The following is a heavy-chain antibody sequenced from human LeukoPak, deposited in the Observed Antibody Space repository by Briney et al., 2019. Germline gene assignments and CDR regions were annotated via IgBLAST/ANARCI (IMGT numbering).Heavy chain of an antibody. CDR2: IYYSGST. V-gene: IGHV4-59*08. CDR3: ARRDIVVVPAANPGAFDI. J-gene: IGHJ3*02. CDR1: GGSISSYY. Sequence: PSETLSLTCTVSGGSISSYYWSWIRQPPGKGLEWIGYIYYSGSTYYNPSLKSRVTISVDTSKNQFSLKLSSVTAADTAVYYCARRDIVVVPAANPGAFDIWGQGTMVTVSS. D-gene: IGHD2-2*01.